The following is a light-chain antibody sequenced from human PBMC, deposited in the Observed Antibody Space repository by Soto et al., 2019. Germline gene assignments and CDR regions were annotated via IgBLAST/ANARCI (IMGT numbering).Light chain of an antibody. V-gene: IGKV2-28*01. Sequence: DIVMTQSPLSLTVTPGEPASISCRSSQSLLHSNGYNYLDWYLQKPGQSPQLLIYFGSIRASGVPDRFSGSGSGTDFTLKICRVEAEDVGVYYWMLVLQTGTFRQGTKVKIK. CDR3: MLVLQTGT. CDR2: FGS. CDR1: QSLLHSNGYNY. J-gene: IGKJ1*01.